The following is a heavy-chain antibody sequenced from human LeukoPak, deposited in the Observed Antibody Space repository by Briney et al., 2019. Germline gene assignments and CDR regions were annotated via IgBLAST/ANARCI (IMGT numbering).Heavy chain of an antibody. V-gene: IGHV1-8*01. Sequence: ASVNVSCTASGYTFTSYDINWVRQATGQGLEWMGWMNPNSGNTGYAQKFQGRVTMTRNTSISTAYMELSSLRSEDTAVYYCARGPGSPIQWLDYPFDYSGQGTLVTVSS. CDR1: GYTFTSYD. CDR2: MNPNSGNT. CDR3: ARGPGSPIQWLDYPFDY. J-gene: IGHJ4*02. D-gene: IGHD6-19*01.